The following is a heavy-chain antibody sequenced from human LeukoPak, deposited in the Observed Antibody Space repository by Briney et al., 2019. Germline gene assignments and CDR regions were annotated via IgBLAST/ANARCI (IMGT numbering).Heavy chain of an antibody. CDR2: IYHSGAT. J-gene: IGHJ1*01. CDR3: ARAVDSSGFSSFQY. CDR1: GHSIINSYY. V-gene: IGHV4-38-2*02. Sequence: SETLSLTCTVSGHSIINSYYWGWIRQPPGKGLEWIGSIYHSGATYYNPSLKSRVTISVDTSKNQFSLKLNSVTAADTAVYYCARAVDSSGFSSFQYWGQGTLVTVSS. D-gene: IGHD3-22*01.